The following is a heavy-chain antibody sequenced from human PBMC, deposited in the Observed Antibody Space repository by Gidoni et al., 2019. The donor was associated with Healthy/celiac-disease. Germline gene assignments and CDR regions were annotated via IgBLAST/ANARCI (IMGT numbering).Heavy chain of an antibody. D-gene: IGHD3-22*01. CDR2: ISGSGGST. CDR1: GFPFSSYA. CDR3: AKGYITMIVVVIPAFDI. J-gene: IGHJ3*02. Sequence: EVQLVESGGGLVQPGGSLRLSCAASGFPFSSYAMGWVRQAPGKGLEWVAAISGSGGSTYYADSVKGRFTISRDNSKNTLYLQMNSLRAEDTAVYYCAKGYITMIVVVIPAFDIWGQGTMVTVSS. V-gene: IGHV3-23*04.